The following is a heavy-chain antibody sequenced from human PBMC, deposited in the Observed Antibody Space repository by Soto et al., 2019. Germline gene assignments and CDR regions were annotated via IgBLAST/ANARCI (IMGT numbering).Heavy chain of an antibody. CDR2: IYWHDDK. CDR1: GFSLSTTGVG. V-gene: IGHV2-5*01. D-gene: IGHD3-16*01. CDR3: DNRGGATVGLYYFDY. J-gene: IGHJ4*02. Sequence: SGPTLVNPTQTLTLTCTFSGFSLSTTGVGVSWIRQPPGKALEWLALIYWHDDKRYSPSLKSRLTITKDTSKNQVVLTMTNMDPVDTATYYCDNRGGATVGLYYFDYWGQGALVTVSS.